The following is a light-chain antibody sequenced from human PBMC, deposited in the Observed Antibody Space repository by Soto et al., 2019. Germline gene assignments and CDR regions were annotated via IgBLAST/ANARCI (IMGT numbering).Light chain of an antibody. CDR1: QSINNF. V-gene: IGKV1-39*01. Sequence: DSEMTQSPSSLSASVGDRVTISCRASQSINNFLNWYQQKPGEAPKLLIYVASTLQSGVPSRFIGSGSGTDFTLTIRSLQPEDFATYYCLESSSALTFGQGTRLEIK. J-gene: IGKJ5*01. CDR2: VAS. CDR3: LESSSALT.